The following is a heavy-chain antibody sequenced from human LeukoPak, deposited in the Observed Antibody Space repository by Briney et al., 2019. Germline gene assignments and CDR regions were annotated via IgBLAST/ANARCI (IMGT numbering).Heavy chain of an antibody. Sequence: GGSLRLSCAASGFTFSSYGMHWVRQAPGKGLEWVAFIRYDGSNKYYADSVKGRFTISRDNSKNTLYLQMNSLRAEDTAVYYCAKDLDSSSPFRAFDIWGQGTMVTVSS. D-gene: IGHD6-13*01. J-gene: IGHJ3*02. V-gene: IGHV3-30*02. CDR1: GFTFSSYG. CDR2: IRYDGSNK. CDR3: AKDLDSSSPFRAFDI.